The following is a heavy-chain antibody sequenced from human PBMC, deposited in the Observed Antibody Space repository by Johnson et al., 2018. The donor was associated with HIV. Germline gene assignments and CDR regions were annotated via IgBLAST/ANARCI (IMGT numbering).Heavy chain of an antibody. J-gene: IGHJ3*02. CDR3: TRRNWNSGSGVDI. V-gene: IGHV3-33*01. Sequence: QMQLVESGGGVVQPGRSLRLSCAASGFTFSSYGMHWVRPAPGKGLEWVAVIWYDGSTKYYADSVKGQFTISSDNSKKTLYLQMNSMRAEDTAVYYCTRRNWNSGSGVDIWGQGTMVTVSS. CDR1: GFTFSSYG. D-gene: IGHD1-7*01. CDR2: IWYDGSTK.